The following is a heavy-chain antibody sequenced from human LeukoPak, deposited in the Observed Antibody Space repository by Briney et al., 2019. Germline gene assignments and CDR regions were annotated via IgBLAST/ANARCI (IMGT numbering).Heavy chain of an antibody. CDR3: ASPIAIAVAAPFDY. V-gene: IGHV3-30-3*01. D-gene: IGHD6-19*01. J-gene: IGHJ4*02. Sequence: GGSLRLSCAASGFTFSSYAMHWVRQAPGKGLEWVAVISYDGSNKYYADSVKGRFTISRDNSKNTLYLQMNSLRAEDTAVYYCASPIAIAVAAPFDYWGQGTLVTVSS. CDR2: ISYDGSNK. CDR1: GFTFSSYA.